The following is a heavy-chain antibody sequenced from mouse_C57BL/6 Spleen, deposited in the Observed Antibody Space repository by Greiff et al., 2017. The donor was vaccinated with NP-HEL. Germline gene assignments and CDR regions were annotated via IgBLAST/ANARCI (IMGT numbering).Heavy chain of an antibody. D-gene: IGHD4-1*02. CDR3: ARGGTTTGFFDY. CDR2: ISDGGSYT. CDR1: GFTFSSYA. Sequence: EVKLVESGGGLVKPGGSLKLSCAASGFTFSSYAMSWVRQTPEKRLEWVATISDGGSYTYYPDNVKGRFTISRDNAKNNLYLQRSHLKSEDTAMYYCARGGTTTGFFDYWGQGTTLTVSS. V-gene: IGHV5-4*03. J-gene: IGHJ2*01.